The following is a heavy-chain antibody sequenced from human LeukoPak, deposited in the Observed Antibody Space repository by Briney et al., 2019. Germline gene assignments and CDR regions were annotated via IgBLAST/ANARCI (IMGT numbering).Heavy chain of an antibody. V-gene: IGHV3-23*01. J-gene: IGHJ5*02. CDR2: ISGSGGST. Sequence: PGGSLRLSCAASGFTFSSYAMSWVRQAPGKGLEWVSAISGSGGSTYYADSVKGRFTISRDNSKNTLYLQMNSLRAEDTAVYYCARPIAAAGYNRSPNWFDPWGQGTLVTVSS. CDR3: ARPIAAAGYNRSPNWFDP. D-gene: IGHD6-13*01. CDR1: GFTFSSYA.